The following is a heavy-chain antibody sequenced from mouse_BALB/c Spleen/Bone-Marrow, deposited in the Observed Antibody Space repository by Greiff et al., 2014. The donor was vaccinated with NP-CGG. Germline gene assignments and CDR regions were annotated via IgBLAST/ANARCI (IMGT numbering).Heavy chain of an antibody. J-gene: IGHJ3*01. CDR2: IYPGNVNT. V-gene: IGHV1S56*01. Sequence: VQLQQSGPELVKPGASVRISCKASGYTFTSYYIHWVKQRPGQGLEWIGWIYPGNVNTKYNEKFKGKATLTADKSSSTAYIQLSSLTSEDSAVYFCARDYYGSSSFAYWGQGTLVTVSA. D-gene: IGHD1-1*01. CDR1: GYTFTSYY. CDR3: ARDYYGSSSFAY.